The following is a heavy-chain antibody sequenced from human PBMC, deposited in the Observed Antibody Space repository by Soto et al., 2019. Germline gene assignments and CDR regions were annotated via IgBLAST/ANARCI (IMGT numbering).Heavy chain of an antibody. J-gene: IGHJ4*02. Sequence: SETLSLTCTVSGGSISSGDYYWIWIRQPPGKGLEWIGYIYYSGSTYYNPSLKSRVTISVDTSKNQFSLKLSSVTAADTAVYYCARVSWIQLWPFFDYWGQGTLVTVSS. CDR1: GGSISSGDYY. CDR3: ARVSWIQLWPFFDY. CDR2: IYYSGST. V-gene: IGHV4-30-4*01. D-gene: IGHD5-18*01.